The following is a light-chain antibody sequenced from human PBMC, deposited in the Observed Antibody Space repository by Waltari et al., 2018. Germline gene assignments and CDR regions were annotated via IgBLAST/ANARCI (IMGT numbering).Light chain of an antibody. CDR1: QSVSRA. CDR3: QHYLRLPVT. Sequence: EIVLTQSPGTLSSSLGERATVSCRASQSVSRALAWYQQKPGQAPSLLIYGASTRATGIPDRFSGSGSGTDFSLTISRLEPDDFAVYFCQHYLRLPVTFGQGTTVEI. J-gene: IGKJ1*01. CDR2: GAS. V-gene: IGKV3-20*01.